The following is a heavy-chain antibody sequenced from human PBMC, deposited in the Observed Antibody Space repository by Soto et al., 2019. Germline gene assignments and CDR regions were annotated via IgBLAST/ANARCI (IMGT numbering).Heavy chain of an antibody. J-gene: IGHJ5*02. CDR2: ISYDGSNK. Sequence: QVQLVESGGGVVQPGRSLRLSCAASGFTFSSYAMHWVRQAPGKGLEWVAVISYDGSNKYYADSVKGRFTISRDNSKNTLYLQRNSLRAEDAAVYYCAGEQSAWGQGTLVTVSS. V-gene: IGHV3-30-3*01. CDR3: AGEQSA. D-gene: IGHD6-19*01. CDR1: GFTFSSYA.